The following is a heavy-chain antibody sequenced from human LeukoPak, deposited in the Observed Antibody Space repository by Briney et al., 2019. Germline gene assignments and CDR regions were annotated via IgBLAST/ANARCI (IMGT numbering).Heavy chain of an antibody. J-gene: IGHJ4*02. Sequence: PGGSLRLSCAASGFAVSSNYMSWVRQAPGKGLEWGSVIYSGGSTYYADSVKGRFTISRDNSKNTLYLQMNSLRAEDTAVYYCATGPHHYDYVWGSFPYYFDYWGQGTLVTVSS. CDR3: ATGPHHYDYVWGSFPYYFDY. V-gene: IGHV3-66*02. CDR1: GFAVSSNY. D-gene: IGHD3-16*01. CDR2: IYSGGST.